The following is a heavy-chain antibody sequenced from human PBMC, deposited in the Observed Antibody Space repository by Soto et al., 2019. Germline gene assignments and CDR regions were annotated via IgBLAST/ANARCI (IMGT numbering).Heavy chain of an antibody. CDR2: IIPILGIA. D-gene: IGHD6-13*01. CDR3: ARGAYSSSWYAPSWFDP. J-gene: IGHJ5*02. Sequence: SVKVSCKASGGTFSSYTISWVRQAPGQGLEWMGRIIPILGIANYAQKFQGRVTITADKSTSTAYMELSSLRSEDTAVYYCARGAYSSSWYAPSWFDPWGQGTLVTV. V-gene: IGHV1-69*02. CDR1: GGTFSSYT.